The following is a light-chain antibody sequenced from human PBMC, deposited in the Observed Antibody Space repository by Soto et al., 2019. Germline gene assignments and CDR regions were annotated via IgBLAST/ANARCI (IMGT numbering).Light chain of an antibody. V-gene: IGKV1-5*01. CDR3: QQYNSYSWT. CDR1: QSISRW. CDR2: DAS. Sequence: DIQMTQSPSTLSASVGDRLTITYRASQSISRWLAWYKQKPGKAPKILIYDASSLESGVPSRFRGSGSGTGFTLTISSLQPDDFETYYCQQYNSYSWTFGQGTKVDIK. J-gene: IGKJ1*01.